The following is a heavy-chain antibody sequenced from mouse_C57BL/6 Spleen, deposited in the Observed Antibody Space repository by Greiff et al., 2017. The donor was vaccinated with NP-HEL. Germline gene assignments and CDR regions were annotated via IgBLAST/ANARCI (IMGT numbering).Heavy chain of an antibody. CDR2: IHPSDSDT. D-gene: IGHD1-1*01. Sequence: QVQLQQPGAELVKPGASVKVSCKASGYTFTSYWMHWVKQRPGQGLEWIGRIHPSDSDTNYNQKFKGKATLTVDKSSSTAYMQLSSLTSEDSAVYYCAIASFTTVVDWYFDVWGTGTTVTVSS. J-gene: IGHJ1*03. CDR1: GYTFTSYW. CDR3: AIASFTTVVDWYFDV. V-gene: IGHV1-74*01.